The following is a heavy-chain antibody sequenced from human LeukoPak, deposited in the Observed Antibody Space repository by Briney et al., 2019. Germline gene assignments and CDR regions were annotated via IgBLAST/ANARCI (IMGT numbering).Heavy chain of an antibody. J-gene: IGHJ4*02. CDR3: ARGAYRHFDY. V-gene: IGHV4-59*08. CDR2: IYSTATT. Sequence: SETLSLTCTVSSASINSYYWNWIRQPPGKGLEWIGYIYSTATTNYNPSLKSRVTMSLDTSKNQFSLRLSSVTAEDTAVYYCARGAYRHFDYWGQGILVTVSS. CDR1: SASINSYY. D-gene: IGHD3-16*02.